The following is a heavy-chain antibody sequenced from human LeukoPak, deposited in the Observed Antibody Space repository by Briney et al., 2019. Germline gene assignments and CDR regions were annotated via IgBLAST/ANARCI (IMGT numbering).Heavy chain of an antibody. D-gene: IGHD5-18*01. CDR2: IYTSGST. J-gene: IGHJ6*03. CDR3: AREGGGYSYGYLTYYYMDV. Sequence: PSETLSLTCTVSGGSISSGSYYWSWIRQPAGKGLEWIGRIYTSGSTNYNPSLKSRVTISVDTSKNQFSLKLSSVTAADTAVYYCAREGGGYSYGYLTYYYMDVWGKGTTVTVSS. CDR1: GGSISSGSYY. V-gene: IGHV4-61*02.